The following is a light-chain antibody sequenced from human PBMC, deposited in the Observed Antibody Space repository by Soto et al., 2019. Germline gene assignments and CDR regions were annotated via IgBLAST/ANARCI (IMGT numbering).Light chain of an antibody. CDR2: KVS. CDR1: QSLLHRDGNTY. V-gene: IGKV2-30*02. J-gene: IGKJ5*01. Sequence: DVVVTQSPLSLPVTLGQAASISCRSSQSLLHRDGNTYLSWCRHRRGQSPRRLIYKVSNREAGVPDRFSGSGSGTDFTLKISRVEAEDVGLYYCMQGSHWPPITFGQGTRLEI. CDR3: MQGSHWPPIT.